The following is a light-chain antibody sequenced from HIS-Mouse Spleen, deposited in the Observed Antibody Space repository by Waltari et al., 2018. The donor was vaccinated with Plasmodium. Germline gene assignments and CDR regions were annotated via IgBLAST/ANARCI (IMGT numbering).Light chain of an antibody. CDR1: SSNIGSNT. J-gene: IGLJ2*01. CDR2: SNK. Sequence: QSVLTQPPSASGTPGPRVTLPCSGSSSNIGSNTVHWYQQLPGPAPKLLIYSNKQRPSGVPDRFSGSKSGTSASLAISGLQSEDEADYYCAAWDDSLNGPVFGGGTKLTVL. CDR3: AAWDDSLNGPV. V-gene: IGLV1-44*01.